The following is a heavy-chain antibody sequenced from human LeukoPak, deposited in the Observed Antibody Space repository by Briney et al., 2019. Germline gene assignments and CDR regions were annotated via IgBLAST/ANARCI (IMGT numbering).Heavy chain of an antibody. V-gene: IGHV3-23*01. CDR2: ITSAGAA. CDR3: ARDPNGDYVGAFDF. CDR1: GFIFSNYA. Sequence: GGSLRLSCVGSGFIFSNYALGWVRQAPGTGLEWVSAITSAGAAFYADSVRGRFIMSRDSSKNTLYLQMSSLRDEDTAIYYCARDPNGDYVGAFDFWGQGTMVTVSS. J-gene: IGHJ3*01. D-gene: IGHD4-17*01.